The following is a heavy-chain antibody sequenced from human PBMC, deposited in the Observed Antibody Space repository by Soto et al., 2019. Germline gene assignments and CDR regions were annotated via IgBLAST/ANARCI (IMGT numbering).Heavy chain of an antibody. CDR3: AKTANGWFSAFDI. CDR1: GGSISSTSYY. Sequence: SETLYLTCTVSGGSISSTSYYWSWIRQPPGKGLEWIGYIHYSGSTNYNPPLKSRVTISVDMSKNQFSLRLSSVTAADMAVYYSAKTANGWFSAFDIWGQGTMVTVS. V-gene: IGHV4-61*01. J-gene: IGHJ3*02. CDR2: IHYSGST. D-gene: IGHD6-19*01.